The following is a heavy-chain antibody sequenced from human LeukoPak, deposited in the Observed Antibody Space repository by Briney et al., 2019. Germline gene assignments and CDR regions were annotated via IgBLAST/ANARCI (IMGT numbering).Heavy chain of an antibody. CDR1: GGSISSYY. CDR2: ISYSGST. D-gene: IGHD5-12*01. V-gene: IGHV4-59*01. CDR3: AGGGYVGSFDY. J-gene: IGHJ4*02. Sequence: SETLSLTCTVSGGSISSYYWSWIRQPPGKGLEWIGYISYSGSTNYNPSLKSRVTISVHTSKNQFSLKLTSVTAADTAVYYCAGGGYVGSFDYWGQGTLVTVSS.